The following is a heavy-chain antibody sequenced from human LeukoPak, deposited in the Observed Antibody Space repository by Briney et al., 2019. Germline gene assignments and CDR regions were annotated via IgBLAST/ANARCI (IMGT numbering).Heavy chain of an antibody. CDR2: ISGSGGST. CDR1: GFTFSSYA. V-gene: IGHV3-23*01. J-gene: IGHJ4*02. CDR3: AKGFSSSWYNPYYFDY. Sequence: GGSLRLSCADSGFTFSSYAMSWVPQAPGKGLEWVSAISGSGGSTYYADSVKGRFTISRDNSKNTLYLQMNSLRAEDTAVYYCAKGFSSSWYNPYYFDYWGQGTLVTVSS. D-gene: IGHD6-13*01.